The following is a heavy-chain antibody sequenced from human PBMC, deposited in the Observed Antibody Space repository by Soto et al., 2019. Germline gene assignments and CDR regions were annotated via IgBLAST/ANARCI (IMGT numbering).Heavy chain of an antibody. D-gene: IGHD2-2*02. CDR2: ISGSGGST. CDR3: AKHYCSSTSCYNYFDY. V-gene: IGHV3-23*01. J-gene: IGHJ4*02. CDR1: GFTFSRYA. Sequence: GGSLRLSCAASGFTFSRYAMSWVRQAPGKGLEWVSAISGSGGSTYYADSVKGRFTISRDNSKNTLYLQMNSLRAEDTAVYYCAKHYCSSTSCYNYFDYWGQGTLVTVSS.